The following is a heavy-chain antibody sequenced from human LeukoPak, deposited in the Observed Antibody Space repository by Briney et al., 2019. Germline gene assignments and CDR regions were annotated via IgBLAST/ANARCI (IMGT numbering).Heavy chain of an antibody. CDR3: ARVRYGSGSFDYYMDV. V-gene: IGHV4-34*01. J-gene: IGHJ6*03. D-gene: IGHD3-10*01. Sequence: SETLSLTCAVYGGSFRGYYWSWIRQPPGKGLDWIGQINHSESTNYNPSLKSRVTISVDTSKNQFSLKLSSVTAADTAVYYCARVRYGSGSFDYYMDVWGKGTTVTISS. CDR1: GGSFRGYY. CDR2: INHSEST.